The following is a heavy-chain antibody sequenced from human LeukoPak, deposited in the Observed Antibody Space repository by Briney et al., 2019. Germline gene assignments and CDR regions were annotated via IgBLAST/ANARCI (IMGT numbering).Heavy chain of an antibody. D-gene: IGHD5-12*01. CDR1: GFTFSSYA. V-gene: IGHV3-30*04. CDR2: ISYDGSNK. Sequence: GGSLRLSCAASGFTFSSYAMHWVRQAPGKGLEWVAVISYDGSNKYYADSVKGRFTISRDNSKNTLYLQMNSLRAEDTAVYYCARDVSGYDPGRFDYWGQGSLVTVSS. CDR3: ARDVSGYDPGRFDY. J-gene: IGHJ4*02.